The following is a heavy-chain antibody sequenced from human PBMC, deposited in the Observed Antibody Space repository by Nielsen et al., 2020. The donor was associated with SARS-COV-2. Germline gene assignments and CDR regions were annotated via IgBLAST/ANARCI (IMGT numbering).Heavy chain of an antibody. Sequence: GSLRLSCTVSGGSISSSSYYWGWIRQPPGKGLEWIGSIYYSGSTYYNPSLKSRVTISVDTSKNQFSLKLSSVTAADTAVYYCARHERGWSRDDAFDIWGQGTMVTVSS. CDR2: IYYSGST. CDR3: ARHERGWSRDDAFDI. CDR1: GGSISSSSYY. J-gene: IGHJ3*02. V-gene: IGHV4-39*01. D-gene: IGHD2-15*01.